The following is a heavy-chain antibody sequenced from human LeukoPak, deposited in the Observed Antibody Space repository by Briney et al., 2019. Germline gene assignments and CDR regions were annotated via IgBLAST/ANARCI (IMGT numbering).Heavy chain of an antibody. CDR1: GGSIGTSDYS. CDR3: ATMIRGIKSRNWFDP. D-gene: IGHD3-10*01. Sequence: SETLSLTCTVSGGSIGTSDYSWGWIRQPPGKGLEWIGSISYSGSTSNNPSLKSRVTMSVDMSKNQFSLRLSSVTAADTAVYYCATMIRGIKSRNWFDPWGQGILVTVSS. J-gene: IGHJ5*02. CDR2: ISYSGST. V-gene: IGHV4-39*01.